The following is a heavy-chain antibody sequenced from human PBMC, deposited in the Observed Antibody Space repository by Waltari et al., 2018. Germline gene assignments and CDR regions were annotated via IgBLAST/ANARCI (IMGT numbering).Heavy chain of an antibody. Sequence: EVQLVESGGDLVQPEESLRLSCAASGFTFSNYWMSWVRQAPGKGLEWVANRKQDGSEKYYVDSVKGRFTISRDNAKNSLYLQMNSLRAEDTAVYYCARSSASAFDIWGQGTMVTVSS. CDR1: GFTFSNYW. CDR2: RKQDGSEK. J-gene: IGHJ3*02. CDR3: ARSSASAFDI. V-gene: IGHV3-7*01. D-gene: IGHD3-10*01.